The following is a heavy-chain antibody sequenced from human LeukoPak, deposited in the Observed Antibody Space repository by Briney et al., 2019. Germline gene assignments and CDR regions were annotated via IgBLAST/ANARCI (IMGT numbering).Heavy chain of an antibody. V-gene: IGHV4-59*01. J-gene: IGHJ6*03. CDR2: IYYSGST. Sequence: ETLSLTCTVSGGSISSYYWSWIRPPPGKGLEWIGYIYYSGSTNYNPSLKSRVTISVDTSKNQFSLKLSSVTAADTAVYYCARVPYYYYYMDVWGKGTTVTVSS. CDR3: ARVPYYYYYMDV. CDR1: GGSISSYY.